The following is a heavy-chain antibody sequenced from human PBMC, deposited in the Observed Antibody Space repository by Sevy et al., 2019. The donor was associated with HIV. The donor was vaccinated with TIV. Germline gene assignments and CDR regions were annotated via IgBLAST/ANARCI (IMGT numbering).Heavy chain of an antibody. V-gene: IGHV3-21*01. Sequence: GGSLRLSCAASGFTFSSYSINWVRQAPGKGLEWVSSISSSSKYIYYADSVKGRFTISRDNAKNSLYLQMNSLRAEDTAVYYCARDPAIAAAVTFDNWGQGTLVTVSS. CDR1: GFTFSSYS. D-gene: IGHD6-13*01. J-gene: IGHJ4*02. CDR2: ISSSSKYI. CDR3: ARDPAIAAAVTFDN.